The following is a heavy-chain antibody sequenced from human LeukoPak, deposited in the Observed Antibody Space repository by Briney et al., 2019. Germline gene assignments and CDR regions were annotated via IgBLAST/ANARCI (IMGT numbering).Heavy chain of an antibody. CDR3: ARESLDYYDSSGYPKRGAYYYYYYGMDV. CDR2: IYYSGST. V-gene: IGHV4-59*01. Sequence: KPSETLSLTCTVSGVSISSYYWSWIRQPPGKGLEWIGYIYYSGSTNYNPSLKSRVTISVDTSKNQFSLKLSSVTAADTAVYYCARESLDYYDSSGYPKRGAYYYYYYGMDVWGQGTTVTVSS. CDR1: GVSISSYY. D-gene: IGHD3-22*01. J-gene: IGHJ6*02.